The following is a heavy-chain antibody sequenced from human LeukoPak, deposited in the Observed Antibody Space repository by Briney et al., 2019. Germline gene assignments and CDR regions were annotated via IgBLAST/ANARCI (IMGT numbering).Heavy chain of an antibody. CDR2: IYTSGST. Sequence: SETLSLTCSVSGASISSYYWSWIRQPAGKGLEWIGRIYTSGSTNYNPSLKSRVTMSVDTSKNQFSLKLSSVTAADTAVYYCASGGPRGRREYYFDYWGQGTLVTVSS. J-gene: IGHJ4*02. CDR1: GASISSYY. V-gene: IGHV4-4*07. D-gene: IGHD4-23*01. CDR3: ASGGPRGRREYYFDY.